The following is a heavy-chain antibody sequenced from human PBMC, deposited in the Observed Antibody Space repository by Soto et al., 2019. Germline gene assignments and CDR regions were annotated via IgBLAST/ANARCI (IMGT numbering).Heavy chain of an antibody. D-gene: IGHD1-26*01. CDR2: IHHSGTA. CDR1: GSSIGSSNW. V-gene: IGHV4-4*02. Sequence: QVQLQESGPGLVTPSGTLSLSCAVSGSSIGSSNWWSWVRQSPGKGLEWIGEIHHSGTANYNPSLKSRVRMSLNKSSNQFSLNVHSVTAADTAFYYCTRAGIGTYYEGLDSWGQGTLVIVSS. CDR3: TRAGIGTYYEGLDS. J-gene: IGHJ4*02.